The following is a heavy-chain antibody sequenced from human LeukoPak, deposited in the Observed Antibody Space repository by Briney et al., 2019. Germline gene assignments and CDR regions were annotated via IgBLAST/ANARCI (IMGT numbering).Heavy chain of an antibody. CDR1: GFTFSSYA. CDR2: ISGSGGST. J-gene: IGHJ3*02. V-gene: IGHV3-23*01. CDR3: ALDYYDSSGYYAGAFDI. D-gene: IGHD3-22*01. Sequence: GGSLRLPCAASGFTFSSYAMSWVRQAPGKGLEWVSAISGSGGSTYYADSVKGRFTISRDNSKNTLYLQMNSLRAEDTAVYYCALDYYDSSGYYAGAFDIWGQGTMVTVSS.